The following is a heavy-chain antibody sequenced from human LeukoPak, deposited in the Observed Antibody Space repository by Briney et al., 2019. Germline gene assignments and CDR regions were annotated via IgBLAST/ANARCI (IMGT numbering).Heavy chain of an antibody. Sequence: GASVKVSCKASGGTFSSYAISWVRQAPGQGLEWMGGIIPIFGTASYAQKFQGRVTVTADESTSTAYMELSSLRSEDTAVYYCARSGDYYDSSGYPVFDYWGQGTLVTVSS. CDR3: ARSGDYYDSSGYPVFDY. V-gene: IGHV1-69*13. CDR1: GGTFSSYA. J-gene: IGHJ4*02. CDR2: IIPIFGTA. D-gene: IGHD3-22*01.